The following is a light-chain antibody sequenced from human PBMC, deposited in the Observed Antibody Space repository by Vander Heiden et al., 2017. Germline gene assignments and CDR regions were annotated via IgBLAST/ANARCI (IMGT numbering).Light chain of an antibody. V-gene: IGKV1-39*01. Sequence: DIHMTQSPSSLSAVVVDRVTSTSRASQSIGNYLVWYQQKLGKAPKLLIYGASTLQSGVPARFSGSGSGTDFTLPIGSLQPEDSAAYFCQQGYATPLTFGPGTKV. CDR1: QSIGNY. CDR3: QQGYATPLT. CDR2: GAS. J-gene: IGKJ3*01.